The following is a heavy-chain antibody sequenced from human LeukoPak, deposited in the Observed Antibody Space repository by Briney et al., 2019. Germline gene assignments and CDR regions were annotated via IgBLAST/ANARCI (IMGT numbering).Heavy chain of an antibody. CDR2: IKSKTDGGTP. J-gene: IGHJ4*02. CDR3: TTDLGGYYSGLGTDWGSFHY. CDR1: GFIFSNAW. D-gene: IGHD3-10*01. V-gene: IGHV3-15*01. Sequence: GGSLRLSCAASGFIFSNAWMSWVRQAPGKGLEWVGRIKSKTDGGTPDSAAPVKGRFTISRDDSKNTLYLQMNSLKTEDTAVYYCTTDLGGYYSGLGTDWGSFHYWGQGTLVTVSS.